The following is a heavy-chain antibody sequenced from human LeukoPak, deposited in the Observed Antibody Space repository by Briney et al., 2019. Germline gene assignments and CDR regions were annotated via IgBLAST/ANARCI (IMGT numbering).Heavy chain of an antibody. Sequence: PSETLSLTCTVSGGSISYFYWSWIRQPAGKGLEWIGRIYTSGSTNYNPSLKSRVTMPVDTSKKQFSLKLSSVTAADTAVYYCARVRGSSGSYEYYHYMDVWGKGTTVTISS. D-gene: IGHD1-26*01. CDR1: GGSISYFY. CDR2: IYTSGST. CDR3: ARVRGSSGSYEYYHYMDV. V-gene: IGHV4-4*07. J-gene: IGHJ6*03.